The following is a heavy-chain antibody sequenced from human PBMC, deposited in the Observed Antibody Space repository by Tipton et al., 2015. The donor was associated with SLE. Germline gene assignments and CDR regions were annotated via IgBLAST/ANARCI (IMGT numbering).Heavy chain of an antibody. Sequence: SLRLSCAASGFTFSSYWMSWVRQAPGKGLEWVANIKQDGREKYYVDSVKGRFTISRDNAKNSLYLQMNSLRAEDTAVYYCARRGYCGGDCYPFDYWGQGTLVTVSS. V-gene: IGHV3-7*05. CDR3: ARRGYCGGDCYPFDY. J-gene: IGHJ4*02. D-gene: IGHD2-21*02. CDR2: IKQDGREK. CDR1: GFTFSSYW.